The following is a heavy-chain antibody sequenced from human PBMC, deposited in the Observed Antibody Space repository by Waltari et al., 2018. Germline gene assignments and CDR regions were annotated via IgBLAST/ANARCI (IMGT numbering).Heavy chain of an antibody. CDR3: AREGVGGFDV. J-gene: IGHJ3*01. CDR1: RYW. CDR2: IKQDGSMK. V-gene: IGHV3-7*01. Sequence: RYWIGWVRQAPGKGLEWVANIKQDGSMKEYMDSVKGRFTSSRDNAKNSLYLQMNSLRVDDTAVYHCAREGVGGFDVWGQGTMVSVSS. D-gene: IGHD2-8*01.